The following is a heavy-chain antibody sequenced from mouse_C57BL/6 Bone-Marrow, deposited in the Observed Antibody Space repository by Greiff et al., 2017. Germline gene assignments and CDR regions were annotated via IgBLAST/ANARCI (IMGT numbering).Heavy chain of an antibody. CDR1: GFTFSSYA. CDR3: TGLYGSSLYWYFDV. Sequence: DVKLVESGEGLVKPGGSLKLSCAASGFTFSSYAMSWVRQTPEKRLEWVAYISSGGDYIYYADTVKGRFTISRDNARNTLYLQMSSLKSEDTAMYYCTGLYGSSLYWYFDVWGTGTTVTVSS. J-gene: IGHJ1*03. V-gene: IGHV5-9-1*02. CDR2: ISSGGDYI. D-gene: IGHD1-1*01.